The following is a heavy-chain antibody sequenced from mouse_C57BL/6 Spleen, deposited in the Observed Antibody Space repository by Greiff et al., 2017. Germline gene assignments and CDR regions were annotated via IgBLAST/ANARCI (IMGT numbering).Heavy chain of an antibody. J-gene: IGHJ3*01. V-gene: IGHV5-12*01. CDR3: ARGSSYYFAY. CDR1: GFTFSDYY. CDR2: ISNGGGST. D-gene: IGHD3-2*02. Sequence: EVMLVESGGGLVQPGGSLKLSCAASGFTFSDYYMYWVRQTPEKRLEWVAYISNGGGSTYYPDTVKGRFTISRDNAKNTLYLQISRLKSEDTAMFSCARGSSYYFAYWGPAPLVTVSA.